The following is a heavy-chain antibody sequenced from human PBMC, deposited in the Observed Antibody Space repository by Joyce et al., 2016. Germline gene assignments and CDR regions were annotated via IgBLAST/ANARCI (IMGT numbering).Heavy chain of an antibody. Sequence: KRPGASVKISCKASGYTFPSYSLHCVRPAPGQGLEWVGMIDPNGGSATYAQSFQGRVIMTRDTSTSTVYMKLNSLRSEDTAVYYCASRGTSNISDHYYGMDLWGQGTTVTVSS. CDR2: IDPNGGSA. J-gene: IGHJ6*02. CDR1: GYTFPSYS. D-gene: IGHD2-21*02. CDR3: ASRGTSNISDHYYGMDL. V-gene: IGHV1-46*01.